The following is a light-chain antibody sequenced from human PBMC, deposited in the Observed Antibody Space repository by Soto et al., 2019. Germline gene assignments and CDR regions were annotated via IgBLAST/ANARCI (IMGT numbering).Light chain of an antibody. CDR1: LSVSVY. V-gene: IGKV3-20*01. J-gene: IGKJ5*01. Sequence: MMMTQSPATLSLSPGERATLSCRTSLSVSVYLAWYQQKSGQAPRLLIYGASTRAPGIPDRFTGSGSGTTFTLTISRLEPGDFAVYYCQRYGRLTPITFGQGTRLENK. CDR2: GAS. CDR3: QRYGRLTPIT.